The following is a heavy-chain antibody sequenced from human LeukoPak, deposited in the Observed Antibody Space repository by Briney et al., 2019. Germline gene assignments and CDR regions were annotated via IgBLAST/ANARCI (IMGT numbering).Heavy chain of an antibody. V-gene: IGHV3-7*01. J-gene: IGHJ3*02. CDR3: ASLFLCYGCSSSSHSFNI. CDR2: IKQDGSEK. CDR1: GFTFSSYW. D-gene: IGHD6-6*01. Sequence: PGGSLRLSCAASGFTFSSYWMSWVRQAPGKGLEWVANIKQDGSEKYYVDSVKGRFTISRDNAKNSLYLQMNSLRAEDTAVYYCASLFLCYGCSSSSHSFNIWGQGTMVAVSS.